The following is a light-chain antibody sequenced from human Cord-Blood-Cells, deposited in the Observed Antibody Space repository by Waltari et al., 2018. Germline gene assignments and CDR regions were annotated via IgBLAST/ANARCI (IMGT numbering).Light chain of an antibody. CDR3: QQYGSSPQIT. V-gene: IGKV3-20*01. CDR1: QSVSSSY. Sequence: EILLTQSPGTLSLSPGASPTLSCRASQSVSSSYLAWYQQKPGQAPRLLIYGASSRATGIPDRFSGSGSGTDFTLTISRLEPEDFAVYYCQQYGSSPQITFGQGTRLEIK. CDR2: GAS. J-gene: IGKJ5*01.